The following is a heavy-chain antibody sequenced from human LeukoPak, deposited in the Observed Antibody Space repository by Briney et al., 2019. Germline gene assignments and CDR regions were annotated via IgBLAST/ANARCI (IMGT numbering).Heavy chain of an antibody. CDR1: GFTFSSYA. V-gene: IGHV3-30*04. CDR3: AKVRVPAAHVYWFDP. J-gene: IGHJ5*02. CDR2: ISYDGSNK. D-gene: IGHD2-2*01. Sequence: SLRLSCAASGFTFSSYAMHWVRQAPGKGLEWVAVISYDGSNKYYADSVKGRFTISRDNSKNTLYLQMNSLRAEDTAVYYCAKVRVPAAHVYWFDPWGQGTLVTVSS.